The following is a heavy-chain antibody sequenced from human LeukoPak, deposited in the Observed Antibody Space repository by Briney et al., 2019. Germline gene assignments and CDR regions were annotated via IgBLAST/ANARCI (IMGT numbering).Heavy chain of an antibody. CDR2: ISWNSGSI. Sequence: PGGSLRLSCAASGFTFDDYAMHWVRQAPGKGLEWVSGISWNSGSIGYADSVKGRFTISRDNAKNSLYLQMNSLRAEDTAVYYCARFLGSGSYIPYYFDYWGQGTLVTVSS. V-gene: IGHV3-9*01. CDR3: ARFLGSGSYIPYYFDY. CDR1: GFTFDDYA. D-gene: IGHD3-10*02. J-gene: IGHJ4*02.